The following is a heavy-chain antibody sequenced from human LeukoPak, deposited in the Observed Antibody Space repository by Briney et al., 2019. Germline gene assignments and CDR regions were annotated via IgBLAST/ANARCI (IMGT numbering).Heavy chain of an antibody. J-gene: IGHJ6*02. Sequence: ASVKVSCEASGYTFTGYYMHWVRQAPGQGLEWMGWINPNSGGTNYAQKFQGRVTMTRDTSISTAYMELSRLRSDDTAVYYCARDLAAAVRDYYYYGMDVWGQGTTVTVSS. D-gene: IGHD6-13*01. CDR2: INPNSGGT. CDR1: GYTFTGYY. V-gene: IGHV1-2*02. CDR3: ARDLAAAVRDYYYYGMDV.